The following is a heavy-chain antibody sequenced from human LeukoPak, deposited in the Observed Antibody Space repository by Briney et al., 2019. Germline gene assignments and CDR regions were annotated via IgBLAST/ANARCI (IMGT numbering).Heavy chain of an antibody. J-gene: IGHJ4*02. CDR1: GFTFSSYA. D-gene: IGHD3-22*01. Sequence: PGGSLRLSCAASGFTFSSYAMSWVRQAPGKGLEWVSAISGSGGSTYYADSVKGRFTISRDNSKNTLYLQMNSLRAEDTAVYYCAKDAVYDYYDSCGYSDYWGQGTLVTVSS. V-gene: IGHV3-23*01. CDR2: ISGSGGST. CDR3: AKDAVYDYYDSCGYSDY.